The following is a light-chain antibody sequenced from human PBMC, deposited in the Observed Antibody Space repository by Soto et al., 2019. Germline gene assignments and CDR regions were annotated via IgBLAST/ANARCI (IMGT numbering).Light chain of an antibody. CDR3: QQYNNWPCT. Sequence: EIVMTQSPATLSVSPGERATLSCRASQSVSTNLAWYQQKPGQAPRLLIYGASTRATGIPARYSGSGSGTEFTLTLSNLQSEDFAVYFCQQYNNWPCTFGQGTRLEIK. CDR1: QSVSTN. V-gene: IGKV3-15*01. J-gene: IGKJ2*02. CDR2: GAS.